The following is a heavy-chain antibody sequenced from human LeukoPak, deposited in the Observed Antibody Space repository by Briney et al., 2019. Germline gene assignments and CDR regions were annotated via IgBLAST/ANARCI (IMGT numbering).Heavy chain of an antibody. CDR2: IFYSGIT. J-gene: IGHJ4*02. D-gene: IGHD1-7*01. V-gene: IGHV4-4*02. CDR1: GGSISSSNW. Sequence: SETLSLTCAVSGGSISSSNWWSWVRQPPGKGLEWVGYIFYSGITNYNPSLKSRVTISVDTSKNQFSMKLSSVTAADTAVYYCARTNPWELKYYFDYWGQGTLVTVSS. CDR3: ARTNPWELKYYFDY.